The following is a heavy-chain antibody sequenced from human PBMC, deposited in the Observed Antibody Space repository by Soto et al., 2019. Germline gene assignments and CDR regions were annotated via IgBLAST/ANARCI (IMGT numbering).Heavy chain of an antibody. D-gene: IGHD2-21*02. J-gene: IGHJ6*02. V-gene: IGHV3-23*01. Sequence: PGGSLRLSCAASGFTFSSYVMIWVRQAPGKGLEWVSAISGSGGSTYYADSVKGRFTISRDNSKNTLYLQMNSLRAEDTAVYYCAKPSWGGNSASHYYYYGMDVWGQGTTVTVSS. CDR3: AKPSWGGNSASHYYYYGMDV. CDR2: ISGSGGST. CDR1: GFTFSSYV.